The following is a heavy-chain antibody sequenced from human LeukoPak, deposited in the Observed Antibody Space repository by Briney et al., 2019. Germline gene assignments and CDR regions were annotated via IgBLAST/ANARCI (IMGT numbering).Heavy chain of an antibody. CDR3: AKDRRFGEPPDY. Sequence: PGGSLRLPCAASGFTFSSYGMHWVRQAPGKGLEWVAVISYDGSNKYYADSVKGRFTISRDNSKNTLYLQMNSLRAEDTAVYYCAKDRRFGEPPDYWGQGTLVTVSS. CDR2: ISYDGSNK. D-gene: IGHD3-10*01. CDR1: GFTFSSYG. V-gene: IGHV3-30*18. J-gene: IGHJ4*02.